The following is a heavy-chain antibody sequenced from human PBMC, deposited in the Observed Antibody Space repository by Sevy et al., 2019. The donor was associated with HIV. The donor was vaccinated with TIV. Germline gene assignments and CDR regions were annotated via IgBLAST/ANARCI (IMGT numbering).Heavy chain of an antibody. CDR2: ISDRGTTI. CDR1: GFTFSDYY. V-gene: IGHV3-11*01. D-gene: IGHD3-10*01. J-gene: IGHJ2*01. Sequence: GGSLRLSCAASGFTFSDYYMSWIRQAPGRGLEWVSFISDRGTTIYYADSVKGRFTISRDNAKNSLYLQMNSLRAEDTAVVECAREGSLRYFDFWGLGTLVTVSS. CDR3: AREGSLRYFDF.